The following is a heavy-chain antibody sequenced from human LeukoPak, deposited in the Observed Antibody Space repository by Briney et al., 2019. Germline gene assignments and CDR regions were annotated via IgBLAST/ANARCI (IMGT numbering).Heavy chain of an antibody. CDR3: ARRPPHRSGSYYNRECIRPNRTLHDS. D-gene: IGHD3-10*01. Sequence: PSETLSLTCTVSGGSISSSSYYWGWIRQPPGKGLEWIGSIYYSGSTNYNPSLKSRVTISVDTSKNQFSLKLSSVTAADTAVYYCARRPPHRSGSYYNRECIRPNRTLHDS. CDR2: IYYSGST. V-gene: IGHV4-39*07. J-gene: IGHJ5*01. CDR1: GGSISSSSYY.